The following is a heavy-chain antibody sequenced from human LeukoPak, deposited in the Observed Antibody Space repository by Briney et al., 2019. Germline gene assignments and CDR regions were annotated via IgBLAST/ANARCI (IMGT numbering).Heavy chain of an antibody. CDR3: ARDTCSGTSCYRDYYYGMDV. Sequence: GGSLRLSCAASGFTFSNYYMSWIRQAPGKGLEWVSYISSSGSTIYYADSVKGRFTISRDNAKNSLYLQMNSLRAEDTAVYYCARDTCSGTSCYRDYYYGMDVWGQGTTVTVSS. CDR1: GFTFSNYY. J-gene: IGHJ6*02. D-gene: IGHD2-2*02. CDR2: ISSSGSTI. V-gene: IGHV3-11*01.